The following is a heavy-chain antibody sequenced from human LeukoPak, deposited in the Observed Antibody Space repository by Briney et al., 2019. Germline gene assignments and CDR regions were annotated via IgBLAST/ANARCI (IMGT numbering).Heavy chain of an antibody. V-gene: IGHV3-23*01. CDR2: ISGSGGST. CDR1: GFTFSSHE. J-gene: IGHJ4*02. CDR3: AKSPLFGITMVRGVTFDY. Sequence: GGSLRLSCAASGFTFSSHEMNWVRQAPGKGLEWVSAISGSGGSTYYADSVKGRFTISRDNSKNTLYLQMNSLRAEDTAVYYCAKSPLFGITMVRGVTFDYWGRGTLVTVSS. D-gene: IGHD3-10*01.